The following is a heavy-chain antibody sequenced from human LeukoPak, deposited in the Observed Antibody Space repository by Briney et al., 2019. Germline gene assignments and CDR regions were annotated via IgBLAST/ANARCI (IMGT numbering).Heavy chain of an antibody. CDR2: IIPIFGTA. Sequence: SVKVSCKASGYTFTSYGISWVRQAPGQGLEWMGGIIPIFGTANYAQKFQGRVTVTTDESTSTVYMELSSLRSEDTAVYYCARARGIFGVVVADAFDIWGQGTMVTVSS. J-gene: IGHJ3*02. CDR3: ARARGIFGVVVADAFDI. V-gene: IGHV1-69*05. CDR1: GYTFTSYG. D-gene: IGHD3-3*01.